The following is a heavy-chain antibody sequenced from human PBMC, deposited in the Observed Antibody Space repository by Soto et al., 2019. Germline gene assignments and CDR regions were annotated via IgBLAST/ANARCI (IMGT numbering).Heavy chain of an antibody. CDR1: GVSISSHY. CDR2: IYYGGII. J-gene: IGHJ4*02. CDR3: ARLGYYDSSDLDY. D-gene: IGHD3-22*01. Sequence: SETLSLTCTVSGVSISSHYWIWIRQPPGKGLEWIGYIYYGGIINYNPSLKSRVTISVDTSKKQFSLKLSSVTAADTAVYYCARLGYYDSSDLDYWGQGTLVTVSS. V-gene: IGHV4-59*11.